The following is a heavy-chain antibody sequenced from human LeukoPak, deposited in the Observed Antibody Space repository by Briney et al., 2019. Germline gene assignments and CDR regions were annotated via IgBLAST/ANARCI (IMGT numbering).Heavy chain of an antibody. V-gene: IGHV1-8*01. Sequence: ASVKVSCKASGYTFTSYDINWVRQATGQGLEWMGWMNPNSGNIGYAQKFQGRVTMTRNTSISTAYMELSSLRSEDTAVYYCARGGGITIFGLMIWYNWFDPWGQGTLVTVSS. J-gene: IGHJ5*02. CDR1: GYTFTSYD. D-gene: IGHD3-3*01. CDR2: MNPNSGNI. CDR3: ARGGGITIFGLMIWYNWFDP.